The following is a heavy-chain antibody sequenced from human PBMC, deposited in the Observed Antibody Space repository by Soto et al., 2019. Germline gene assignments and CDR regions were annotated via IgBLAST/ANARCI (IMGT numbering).Heavy chain of an antibody. CDR2: IFTGGDT. D-gene: IGHD3-16*01. Sequence: EVQLVESGGALIQPGGSLRLSCAASGFAVSSSYMSWVRQAPGMGLEWVSVIFTGGDTHYADSVKGRFTVSRDNTQNTVYFQMINLRDEDTATYYCARGYWRLGESYYFDYWGQGTLVTVSS. J-gene: IGHJ4*02. CDR3: ARGYWRLGESYYFDY. V-gene: IGHV3-53*01. CDR1: GFAVSSSY.